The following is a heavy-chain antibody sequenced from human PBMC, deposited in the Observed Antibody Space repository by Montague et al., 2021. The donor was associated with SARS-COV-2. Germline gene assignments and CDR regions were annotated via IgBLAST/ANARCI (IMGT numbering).Heavy chain of an antibody. D-gene: IGHD3-22*01. J-gene: IGHJ4*02. CDR3: ARGRQHFNMIVVVMTGGEYYFDY. Sequence: SETLSLTCAVYGGSFSDYFWTWIRQPPGKGLEWIGEFNHRGTSNYNPSLKSRVPIPVATPKNQFSLYLGSVTAADTAVYYCARGRQHFNMIVVVMTGGEYYFDYWGQGTLVTVSS. CDR2: FNHRGTS. CDR1: GGSFSDYF. V-gene: IGHV4-34*01.